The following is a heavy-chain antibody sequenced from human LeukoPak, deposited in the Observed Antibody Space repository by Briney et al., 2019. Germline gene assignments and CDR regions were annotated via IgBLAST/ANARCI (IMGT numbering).Heavy chain of an antibody. D-gene: IGHD5-18*01. CDR2: IYSGGNT. V-gene: IGHV3-53*01. J-gene: IGHJ4*02. Sequence: GGSLRLSWTVSGFTVSSNSWSWVRQAAGKGLEWVSFIYSGGNTHYSDSVTGRFTISRDNSKNTLYLQMNSLRAEDTAVYYCAKDLIPLWIQLWQMTYFDYWGQGTLVTVSS. CDR1: GFTVSSNS. CDR3: AKDLIPLWIQLWQMTYFDY.